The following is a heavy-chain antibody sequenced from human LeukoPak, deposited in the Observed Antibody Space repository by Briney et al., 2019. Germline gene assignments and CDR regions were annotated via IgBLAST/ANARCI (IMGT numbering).Heavy chain of an antibody. CDR1: GDSISSDDYY. CDR2: ISSSGST. J-gene: IGHJ3*02. Sequence: SQTLSLTCTVSGDSISSDDYYWSWIRQPAGRGLEWIGRISSSGSTNYNPSLKSRVTISVDTSKNQFSLKLSSVTAADTAVYFCARGPYSYDSSGAFDIWGQGTMVTVSS. CDR3: ARGPYSYDSSGAFDI. D-gene: IGHD3-22*01. V-gene: IGHV4-61*02.